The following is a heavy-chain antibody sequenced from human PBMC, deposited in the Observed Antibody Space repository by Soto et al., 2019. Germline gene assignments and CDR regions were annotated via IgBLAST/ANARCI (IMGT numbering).Heavy chain of an antibody. V-gene: IGHV1-69*13. J-gene: IGHJ3*02. CDR2: IIPIFGTA. Sequence: SVKVSCKASGGTFSSYAISWVRQAPGQELEWMGGIIPIFGTANYAQKFQGRVTITADESTSTAYMELSSLRSEDTAVYYCARAEVATTPGGAFDIWGQGTMVTVSS. CDR1: GGTFSSYA. D-gene: IGHD5-12*01. CDR3: ARAEVATTPGGAFDI.